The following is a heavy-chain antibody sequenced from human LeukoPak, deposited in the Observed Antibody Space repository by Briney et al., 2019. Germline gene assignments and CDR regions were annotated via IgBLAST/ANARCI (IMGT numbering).Heavy chain of an antibody. CDR2: IKSKTDGGTT. V-gene: IGHV3-15*01. Sequence: PGGSLRLSCTASGFTFGDYGMSWVRQAPGKGLEWVGRIKSKTDGGTTDYAAPVKGRFTISRDDSKNTLYLQMNSLETEDTAVYYCTTHSRIAAAGTFDYWGQGTLVTVSS. D-gene: IGHD6-13*01. CDR3: TTHSRIAAAGTFDY. J-gene: IGHJ4*02. CDR1: GFTFGDYG.